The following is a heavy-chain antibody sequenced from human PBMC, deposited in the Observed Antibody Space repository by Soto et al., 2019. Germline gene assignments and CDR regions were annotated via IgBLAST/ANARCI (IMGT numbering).Heavy chain of an antibody. CDR2: ISAYNGNT. J-gene: IGHJ6*02. CDR1: GYTFTSYG. D-gene: IGHD3-3*01. CDR3: ARDDDFWSGYYSSNYYYGMDV. V-gene: IGHV1-18*04. Sequence: QVQLVQSGAEVKKPGASVKVSCKASGYTFTSYGISWVRQAPGQGLEWMGWISAYNGNTNYAQKLQGRVTMTTDTSTSTAYMEPRSRRSDDTAVYYCARDDDFWSGYYSSNYYYGMDVWGQGTTVSVSS.